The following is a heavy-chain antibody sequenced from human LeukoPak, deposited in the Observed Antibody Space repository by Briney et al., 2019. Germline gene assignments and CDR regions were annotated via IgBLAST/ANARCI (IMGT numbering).Heavy chain of an antibody. CDR2: IGGDGIA. CDR1: GFTFSSYW. J-gene: IGHJ6*02. D-gene: IGHD6-6*01. Sequence: GGSLRLSCAASGFTFSSYWMNWVRQAPGKGLEWISYIGGDGIAFYADSVKGRFTASKDDARKSMYLQMNSLRAEDTAVYYCARDRRKYSSSSRYYYYGMDVWGQGTTVTVSS. V-gene: IGHV3-48*04. CDR3: ARDRRKYSSSSRYYYYGMDV.